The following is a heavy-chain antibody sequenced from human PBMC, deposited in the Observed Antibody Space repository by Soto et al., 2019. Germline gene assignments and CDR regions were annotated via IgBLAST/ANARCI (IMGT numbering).Heavy chain of an antibody. Sequence: QVQLQESGPGLVKPSQTLSLICTVSGGSISSGGYYWNWIRQHPGKGLEWIGYIYYSGSIYHSGNTYYNSALKSRFTISIDTSQNPSFLKLNSVTAADTAVYYCARGRLRDRFDYWGQGTLVTVSS. V-gene: IGHV4-31*03. CDR1: GGSISSGGYY. D-gene: IGHD4-17*01. CDR2: IYYSGSI. CDR3: ARGRLRDRFDY. J-gene: IGHJ4*02.